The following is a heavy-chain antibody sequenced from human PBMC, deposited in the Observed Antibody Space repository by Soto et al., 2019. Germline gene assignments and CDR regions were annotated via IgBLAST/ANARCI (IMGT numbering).Heavy chain of an antibody. V-gene: IGHV3-30*18. J-gene: IGHJ6*02. Sequence: PGGSLRLSCAASGFTFSNYGMHWVRQTPGKGLEWVALILYDGSNKYYADSLKGRFTISRDNSKNTLYLQVSSLRAEDTAVYYCAKSRDAYNFYFYYGMDVWGQGTSVTVSS. CDR2: ILYDGSNK. CDR1: GFTFSNYG. D-gene: IGHD1-1*01. CDR3: AKSRDAYNFYFYYGMDV.